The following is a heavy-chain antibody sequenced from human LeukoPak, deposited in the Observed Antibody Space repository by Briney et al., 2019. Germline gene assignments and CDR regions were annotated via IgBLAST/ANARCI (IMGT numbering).Heavy chain of an antibody. J-gene: IGHJ4*02. V-gene: IGHV3-23*01. D-gene: IGHD2-2*01. CDR1: GFTFSSYA. CDR3: AKLPYCSSTNCIDY. Sequence: PGGSLRLSCEVSGFTFSSYAMSWVRQAPGKGLEWVSGISGNGVSTYYADSVKGRFAISRDNSKNTLYPQMSSLRAEDTAVYYCAKLPYCSSTNCIDYWGQGTLVTVSS. CDR2: ISGNGVST.